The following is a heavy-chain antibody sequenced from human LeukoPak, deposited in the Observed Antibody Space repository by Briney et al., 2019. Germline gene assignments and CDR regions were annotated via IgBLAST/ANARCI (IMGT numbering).Heavy chain of an antibody. J-gene: IGHJ4*02. CDR1: GASISSGGYY. CDR3: ARRRQLWSGIDY. V-gene: IGHV4-31*03. CDR2: FYYSETT. D-gene: IGHD5-18*01. Sequence: PSQTLSLTCTVSGASISSGGYYWGWIRQHPGRGLDWIGYFYYSETTKYNPSLKTRVIILVDTYKNQFSLKLSSVTAADTAVYYCARRRQLWSGIDYWGQGTLVTVSS.